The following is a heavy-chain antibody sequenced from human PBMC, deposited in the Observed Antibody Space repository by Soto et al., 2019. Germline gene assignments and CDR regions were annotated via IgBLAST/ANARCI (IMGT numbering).Heavy chain of an antibody. CDR3: AREGAVAGNINFDC. D-gene: IGHD6-19*01. J-gene: IGHJ4*02. CDR1: GYTLSRSG. V-gene: IGHV1-3*01. Sequence: QVQLVQSGAEVKKPGASVKVSCKASGYTLSRSGIHWVRQAPGQRLEWMGWINAGNGKTKYSQKFQGRVTNTRDTSASTAYMEVSSLRSEDTAVYYCAREGAVAGNINFDCWGQGTLVTVSS. CDR2: INAGNGKT.